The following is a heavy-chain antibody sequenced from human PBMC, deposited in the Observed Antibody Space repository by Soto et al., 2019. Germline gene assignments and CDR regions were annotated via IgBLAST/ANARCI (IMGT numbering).Heavy chain of an antibody. J-gene: IGHJ4*02. D-gene: IGHD3-3*01. CDR3: AKHDFWTLYNTGLDS. CDR1: GFTFTSDA. Sequence: EVQLLESGGGLVQPGGSLRLSCSASGFTFTSDAMSWVRQAPGKGLQWVSGISGSGGDTKSADSVKGRFTISRDNFKNILYLQMNSLRAEDTAVYYCAKHDFWTLYNTGLDSWGQGTLVTVSS. V-gene: IGHV3-23*01. CDR2: ISGSGGDT.